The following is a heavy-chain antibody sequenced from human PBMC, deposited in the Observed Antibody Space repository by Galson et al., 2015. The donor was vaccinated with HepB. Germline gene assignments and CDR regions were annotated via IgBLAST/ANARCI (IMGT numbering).Heavy chain of an antibody. J-gene: IGHJ4*02. CDR3: ARYPIAYSSSWYGFDY. CDR2: INAGNGNT. CDR1: GYTSTSYA. Sequence: SVKVSCKASGYTSTSYAMHWVRQAPGQRLEWMGWINAGNGNTKYSQKFQGRVTITRDTSASTAYMELSSLRSEDTAVYYCARYPIAYSSSWYGFDYWGQGTLVTVSS. V-gene: IGHV1-3*01. D-gene: IGHD6-13*01.